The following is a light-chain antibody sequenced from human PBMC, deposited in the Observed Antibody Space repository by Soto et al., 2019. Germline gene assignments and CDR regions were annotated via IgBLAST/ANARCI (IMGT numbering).Light chain of an antibody. CDR3: QQYNNWPRT. V-gene: IGKV3-15*01. Sequence: EIVMTQSPATLSASPGERATLSCRASQSVRSDLAWYQQKPGQAPRLLIYGASTRATGIPARFSGSGSGTEFTLTISSLQSEDIAVYYCQQYNNWPRTFGQGTKV. CDR2: GAS. CDR1: QSVRSD. J-gene: IGKJ1*01.